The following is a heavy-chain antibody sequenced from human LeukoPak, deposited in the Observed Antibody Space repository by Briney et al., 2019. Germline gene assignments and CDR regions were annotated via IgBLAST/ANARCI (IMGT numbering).Heavy chain of an antibody. CDR3: AKVEKHFDY. CDR2: INPDGSTS. V-gene: IGHV3-74*01. J-gene: IGHJ4*02. CDR1: GFAFSNYW. Sequence: PGGSLRLSCAASGFAFSNYWMNWVRQAPGKGLVWVSRINPDGSTSSYADSVKGRFTISRDNAKNTLYLQMNSLKAEDTATYYCAKVEKHFDYWGQGALVTVSS.